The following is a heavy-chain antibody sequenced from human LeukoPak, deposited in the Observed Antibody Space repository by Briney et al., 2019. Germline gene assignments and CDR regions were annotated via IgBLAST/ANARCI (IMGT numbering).Heavy chain of an antibody. Sequence: PSETLSLTCTVSGGSISSYYWSWIRQPAGKGLEWIGRIYTSGSTNYNPSLKSRVTMSVDTSKNQFSLKLSSVTAADTAVYYCARERSMVRGLSWFDPWGQGTLVTVSS. J-gene: IGHJ5*02. D-gene: IGHD3-10*01. CDR3: ARERSMVRGLSWFDP. CDR2: IYTSGST. V-gene: IGHV4-4*07. CDR1: GGSISSYY.